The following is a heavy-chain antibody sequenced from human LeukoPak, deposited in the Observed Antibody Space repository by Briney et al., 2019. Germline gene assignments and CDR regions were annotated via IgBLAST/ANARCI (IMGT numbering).Heavy chain of an antibody. CDR2: INHSGST. V-gene: IGHV4-34*01. D-gene: IGHD6-13*01. CDR3: ARAPLSSSWNYYYGMDA. CDR1: GGSFSGYY. Sequence: SETLSLTCAVYGGSFSGYYWSWIRQPPGKGLEWIGEINHSGSTNYNPSLKSRVTISVDTSKNQFSLKLSSVTAADTAVYYCARAPLSSSWNYYYGMDAWGQGTTVTVSS. J-gene: IGHJ6*02.